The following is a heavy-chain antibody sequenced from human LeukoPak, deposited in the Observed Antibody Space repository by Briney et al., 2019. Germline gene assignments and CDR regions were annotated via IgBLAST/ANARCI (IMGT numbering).Heavy chain of an antibody. CDR3: AKVVRKTGTDS. Sequence: GGSLRLSRAASGFSFGTYGMSWVRQAPGKGLEWVSAIGSSGGSTYYSDSAKGRFTISRDNSKNTLYLQMSSLRAEDSAVYYCAKVVRKTGTDSWGQGTLVTVSS. CDR2: IGSSGGST. CDR1: GFSFGTYG. J-gene: IGHJ4*02. D-gene: IGHD1/OR15-1a*01. V-gene: IGHV3-23*01.